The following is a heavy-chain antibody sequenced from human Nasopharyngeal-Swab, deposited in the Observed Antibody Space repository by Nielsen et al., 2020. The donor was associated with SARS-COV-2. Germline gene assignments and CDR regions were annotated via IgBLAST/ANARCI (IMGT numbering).Heavy chain of an antibody. CDR1: GFTFSNYI. CDR3: ARDPSGGYAYARFDL. D-gene: IGHD5-12*01. J-gene: IGHJ5*01. CDR2: VSSTSAHI. Sequence: GESLKISYEASGFTFSNYIMHWVRQAPGKGLEWVSWVSSTSAHIYYADLVKGRFTISRDNAKNSLYLQMNSLRAEDTAVYYCARDPSGGYAYARFDLWGQGTLVTVSS. V-gene: IGHV3-21*01.